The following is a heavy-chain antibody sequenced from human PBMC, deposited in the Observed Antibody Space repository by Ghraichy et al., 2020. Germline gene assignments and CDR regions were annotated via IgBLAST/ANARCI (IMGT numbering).Heavy chain of an antibody. D-gene: IGHD4-17*01. J-gene: IGHJ4*02. CDR2: IGPVGDT. CDR1: GFTFSSCD. CDR3: ARSVYGDDSGFDS. Sequence: GGSLRLSCAASGFTFSSCDMHWVRHGIGKGLEWVSTIGPVGDTYYPGSVKGRFTISRDNAKNSSYLQMNSLRAGDTAVYYCARSVYGDDSGFDSWGQGTLVTVSS. V-gene: IGHV3-13*04.